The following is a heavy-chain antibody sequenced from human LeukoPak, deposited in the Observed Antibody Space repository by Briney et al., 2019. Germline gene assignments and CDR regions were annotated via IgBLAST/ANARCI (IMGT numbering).Heavy chain of an antibody. CDR1: GFTFSSYA. J-gene: IGHJ4*02. Sequence: GGSLRLSCAASGFTFSSYAMSWVRQAPGKGLEWVSAISGSGGSTYHADSVKGRFTISRDNSKNTLYLQMNSLRAEDTAVYYCAKVVSSSSWYYWGQGTLVTVSS. V-gene: IGHV3-23*01. D-gene: IGHD6-13*01. CDR2: ISGSGGST. CDR3: AKVVSSSSWYY.